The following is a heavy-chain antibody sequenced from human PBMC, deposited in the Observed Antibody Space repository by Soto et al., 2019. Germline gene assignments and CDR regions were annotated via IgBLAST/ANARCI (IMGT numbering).Heavy chain of an antibody. CDR1: GFTFSSYS. D-gene: IGHD3-16*02. CDR2: ISSSSSYI. V-gene: IGHV3-21*01. Sequence: GGSLRLSCAASGFTFSSYSMNWVRQAPGKGLEWVSSISSSSSYIYYADSVKGRFTISRGNAKNSLYLQMNSLRAEDTALYYCARALPYDYVWGSYRHGDYYYYGMDVWGQGTTVTVSS. J-gene: IGHJ6*02. CDR3: ARALPYDYVWGSYRHGDYYYYGMDV.